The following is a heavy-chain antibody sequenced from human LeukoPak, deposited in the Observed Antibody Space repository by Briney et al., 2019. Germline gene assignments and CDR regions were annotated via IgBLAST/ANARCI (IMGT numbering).Heavy chain of an antibody. CDR2: INPNTGGT. J-gene: IGHJ4*02. V-gene: IGHV1-2*02. D-gene: IGHD4-11*01. CDR3: ARTHDYNNYWFDY. CDR1: GYTFTGYY. Sequence: GASVKVSCKASGYTFTGYYLHWVRQAPGQGLEWMGWINPNTGGTNYAQKFQGRVTMTRDTSISTAYMDLSRLRSDDTAVYYCARTHDYNNYWFDYWGQGTLVTVSS.